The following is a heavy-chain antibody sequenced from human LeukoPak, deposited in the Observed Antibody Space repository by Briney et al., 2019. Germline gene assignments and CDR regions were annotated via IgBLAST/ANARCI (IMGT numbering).Heavy chain of an antibody. Sequence: PGGSLRLSCAASGFTFSSYGMHWVRQAPGTGLEWVAVISHDGDHKYHADSVKGRFTISRDNSENTLYLQMNSLRAEDTAVYYCAKDVVGGSGYDWPPPDYWGQGTLVTVSS. V-gene: IGHV3-30*19. J-gene: IGHJ4*02. CDR2: ISHDGDHK. CDR1: GFTFSSYG. CDR3: AKDVVGGSGYDWPPPDY. D-gene: IGHD5-12*01.